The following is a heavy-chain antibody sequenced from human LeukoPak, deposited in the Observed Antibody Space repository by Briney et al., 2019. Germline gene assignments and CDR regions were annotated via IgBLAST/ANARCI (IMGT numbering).Heavy chain of an antibody. CDR1: GGTFTSYA. J-gene: IGHJ4*02. D-gene: IGHD1-26*01. CDR3: ARDEGSYYFDY. Sequence: ASVTASCKASGGTFTSYAISWVRQAPGHGVEWLGRIIPILGIANNAQKLQRRVTITAYTSTTTTYMELSSLRSKDTAVYFCARDEGSYYFDYCGQVALVTVSP. V-gene: IGHV1-69*04. CDR2: IIPILGIA.